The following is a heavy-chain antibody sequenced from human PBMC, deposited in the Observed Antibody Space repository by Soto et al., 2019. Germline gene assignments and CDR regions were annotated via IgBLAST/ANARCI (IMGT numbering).Heavy chain of an antibody. CDR1: GGTFSSYT. CDR3: ARASTIFGVVINPNYYYYMDV. D-gene: IGHD3-3*01. J-gene: IGHJ6*03. V-gene: IGHV1-69*02. CDR2: IIPILGIA. Sequence: SVKVSCKASGGTFSSYTSSWVRQAPGQGLEWMGRIIPILGIANYAQKFQGRVTITADKSTSTAYMELSSLRSEDTAVYYCARASTIFGVVINPNYYYYMDVWGKGTTVTVSS.